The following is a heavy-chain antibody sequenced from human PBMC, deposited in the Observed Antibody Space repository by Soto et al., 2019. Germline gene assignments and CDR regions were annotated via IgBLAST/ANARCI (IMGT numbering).Heavy chain of an antibody. CDR2: IIPIFGTA. Sequence: ASVKVSCKASGGTFSSYAISWVRQAPGQGLEWMGGIIPIFGTANYAQKFQGRVTITADESTSTAYMELSGLRSEDTAVYYCARRYCSGGSCYRGLVYYFDYWGQGTLVTVSS. D-gene: IGHD2-15*01. J-gene: IGHJ4*02. CDR3: ARRYCSGGSCYRGLVYYFDY. V-gene: IGHV1-69*13. CDR1: GGTFSSYA.